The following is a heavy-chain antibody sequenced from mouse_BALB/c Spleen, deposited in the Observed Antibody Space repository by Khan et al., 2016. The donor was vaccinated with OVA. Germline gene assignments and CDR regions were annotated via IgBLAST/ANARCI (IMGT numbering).Heavy chain of an antibody. CDR1: GYSFTGYF. V-gene: IGHV1-20*02. CDR2: INPHIGDT. J-gene: IGHJ2*01. D-gene: IGHD1-1*01. CDR3: TRIYRSDFDY. Sequence: VQLQQSGPELVKPGTSVKISCKASGYSFTGYFMNWVMQSHGKNLEWIGRINPHIGDTLYNPNFKGKATLTADDSSSTAHMELRSLASEDSAVYYCTRIYRSDFDYWGQGTTLTVSS.